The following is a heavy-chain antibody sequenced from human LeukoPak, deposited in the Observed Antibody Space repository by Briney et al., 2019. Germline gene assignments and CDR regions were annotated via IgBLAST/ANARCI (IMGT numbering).Heavy chain of an antibody. CDR1: GGSISSYY. D-gene: IGHD3-22*01. J-gene: IGHJ5*02. Sequence: SETLSLTCTVSGGSISSYYWSWIRQPPGKGLEWIGYIYYSGSTNYNPSLKSRVTISVDTSKNQFSLKLSSVTAADTAVYYCARVGYYDSSGYYPNWFDPWGQGTLVTVSS. V-gene: IGHV4-59*01. CDR2: IYYSGST. CDR3: ARVGYYDSSGYYPNWFDP.